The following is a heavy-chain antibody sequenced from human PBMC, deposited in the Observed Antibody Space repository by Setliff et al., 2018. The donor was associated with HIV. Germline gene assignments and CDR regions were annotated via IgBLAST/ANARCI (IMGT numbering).Heavy chain of an antibody. CDR2: ISSGGEIM. Sequence: RGSLRLSCAASGFTFSSYSMNWVRQAPGKGLEWVSAISSGGEIMFYADSVKGRFTISRDNSKNTLYLQMISLRADDTAVYYCAKSLLVAGNDYWGQGTLVTVSS. CDR3: AKSLLVAGNDY. J-gene: IGHJ4*02. D-gene: IGHD2-8*02. V-gene: IGHV3-23*01. CDR1: GFTFSSYS.